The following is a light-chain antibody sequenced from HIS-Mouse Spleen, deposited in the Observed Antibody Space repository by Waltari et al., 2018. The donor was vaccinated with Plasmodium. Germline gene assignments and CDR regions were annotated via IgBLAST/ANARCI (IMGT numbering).Light chain of an antibody. CDR2: DAS. CDR1: QDISNY. V-gene: IGKV1-33*01. J-gene: IGKJ3*01. CDR3: QQYDNLPPLFT. Sequence: DIQMTQSPSPLSASLGDSVPITCQASQDISNYLNWYQQKPGKAPKLLIYDASNLETGVPSRFGGSGSGTDFTFTISSLQPEDIATYYCQQYDNLPPLFTFGPGTKVDIK.